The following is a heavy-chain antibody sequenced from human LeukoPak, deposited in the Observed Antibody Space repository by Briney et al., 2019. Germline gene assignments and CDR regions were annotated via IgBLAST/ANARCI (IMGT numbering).Heavy chain of an antibody. V-gene: IGHV3-7*03. Sequence: GGSLRLSCAASGFTFSTYWMSWVRQAPGKGLEWVANIKQDGSDKWYVDSVKGRFTISKDNAKNSLYLQMNSLRAEDTAVYYCAKAAVVVAAPYFDYWGQGTLVTVSS. J-gene: IGHJ4*02. CDR2: IKQDGSDK. CDR1: GFTFSTYW. D-gene: IGHD2-15*01. CDR3: AKAAVVVAAPYFDY.